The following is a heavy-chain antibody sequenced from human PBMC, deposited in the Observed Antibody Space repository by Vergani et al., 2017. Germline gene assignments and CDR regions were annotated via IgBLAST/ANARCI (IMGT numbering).Heavy chain of an antibody. CDR1: GFTFSSYA. CDR3: ARDREVAGGELRSRAFDI. V-gene: IGHV3-30-3*01. CDR2: ISYDGSNK. Sequence: QVQLVESGGGVVQPGRSLRLSCAASGFTFSSYAMHWVRPAPGKGLEWVAVISYDGSNKYYADSVKGRFTISRDNSKNTLYLQMNSLRAEDTAVYYCARDREVAGGELRSRAFDIWGQGTMVTVSS. D-gene: IGHD1-26*01. J-gene: IGHJ3*02.